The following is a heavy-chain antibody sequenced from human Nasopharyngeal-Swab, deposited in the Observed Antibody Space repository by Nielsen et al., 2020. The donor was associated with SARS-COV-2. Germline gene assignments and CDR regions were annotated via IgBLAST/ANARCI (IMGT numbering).Heavy chain of an antibody. CDR3: ARYHYLDV. V-gene: IGHV4-59*02. CDR2: FYSTETP. Sequence: SETLSLTCTVSGASVSDYYWSWVRQPPGKGLEWLGSFYSTETPDYNPSLNSRVVMSIDTSKNQLSLRLTSVTAAETAVYYCARYHYLDVWGKGTTVTVSS. J-gene: IGHJ6*03. CDR1: GASVSDYY.